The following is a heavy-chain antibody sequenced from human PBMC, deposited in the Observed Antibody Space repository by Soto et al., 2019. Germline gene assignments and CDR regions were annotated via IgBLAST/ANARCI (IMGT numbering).Heavy chain of an antibody. J-gene: IGHJ5*02. Sequence: GESLKISCKGSGYSFTSYWIGWVRQMPGKGLEWMGIIYPGDSDTRYSPSFQGQVTISADKSISTAYLQWSSLKASDTAMYYCARHDGTRRYCSGGSCYSSFDPWGQGTLVTVSS. CDR2: IYPGDSDT. D-gene: IGHD2-15*01. CDR3: ARHDGTRRYCSGGSCYSSFDP. V-gene: IGHV5-51*01. CDR1: GYSFTSYW.